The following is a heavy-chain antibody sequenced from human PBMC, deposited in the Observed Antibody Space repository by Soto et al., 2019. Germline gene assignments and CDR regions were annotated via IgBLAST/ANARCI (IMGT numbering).Heavy chain of an antibody. D-gene: IGHD4-17*01. CDR2: IYYSGST. V-gene: IGHV4-30-4*01. Sequence: QVQLQESGPGLVKPSQTLSLTCTVSGGSISSGDYYWSWIRQPPGKGLEWIGYIYYSGSTYYNPSLNSRVTRSVDTSKNQFSLKLSSVTAADTAVYYCARDRGVTTSYGMDVWGQGTTVTVSS. J-gene: IGHJ6*02. CDR1: GGSISSGDYY. CDR3: ARDRGVTTSYGMDV.